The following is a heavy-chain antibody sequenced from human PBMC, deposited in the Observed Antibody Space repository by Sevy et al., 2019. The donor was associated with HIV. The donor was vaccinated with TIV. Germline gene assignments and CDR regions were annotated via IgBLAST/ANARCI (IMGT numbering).Heavy chain of an antibody. V-gene: IGHV3-11*01. D-gene: IGHD1-26*01. CDR3: ARGVGLYH. Sequence: GGSLRLSCAASGFTLSNSYMAWIRQAPGKGLEWVSYISRGGTDVYYADSVEGRLTISEENAKNSLYLQMNNLGADDPAVYYCARGVGLYHWGPGTLVTVSS. CDR1: GFTLSNSY. J-gene: IGHJ5*02. CDR2: ISRGGTDV.